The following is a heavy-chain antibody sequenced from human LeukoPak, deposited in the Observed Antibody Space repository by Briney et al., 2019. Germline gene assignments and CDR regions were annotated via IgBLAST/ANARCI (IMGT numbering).Heavy chain of an antibody. CDR1: GFTFSSYA. V-gene: IGHV3-23*01. CDR2: ISGSGGST. CDR3: AKDRDIVVVVNWFDP. J-gene: IGHJ5*02. D-gene: IGHD2-15*01. Sequence: HPGGSLRLSCAASGFTFSSYAMSWVRQAPGEGLEWVSAISGSGGSTYYADSVKGRSTISRDNSKNTLYLQMNSLRAEDTAVYYCAKDRDIVVVVNWFDPWGQGTLVTVSS.